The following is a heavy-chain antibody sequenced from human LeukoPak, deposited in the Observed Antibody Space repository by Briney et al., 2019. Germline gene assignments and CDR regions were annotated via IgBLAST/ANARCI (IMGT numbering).Heavy chain of an antibody. D-gene: IGHD1-26*01. V-gene: IGHV4-59*01. CDR1: GGSISIYY. Sequence: SETLSLTCSVSGGSISIYYWSWIRQPPGKGLEWIGYVYNSGSTDYNPSLKSRVTISVDTSKNQFSLKVNTVTASDTAVYYCVRDRELYYWGQGILVTVSS. J-gene: IGHJ4*02. CDR2: VYNSGST. CDR3: VRDRELYY.